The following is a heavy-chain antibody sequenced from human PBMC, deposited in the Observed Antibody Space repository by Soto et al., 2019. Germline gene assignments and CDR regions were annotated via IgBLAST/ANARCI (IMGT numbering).Heavy chain of an antibody. CDR2: IYYSGST. V-gene: IGHV4-39*01. J-gene: IGHJ6*02. CDR1: GGSISSSSYY. Sequence: SETLSLTCSVSGGSISSSSYYWGWIRQPPGKGLEWVGSIYYSGSTYYNPSLKSRVTISVDTSKNQFSLKLSSVTAADTAVYYCARRVAARLLRVGYYYYGMDVWGQGTTVTVSS. CDR3: ARRVAARLLRVGYYYYGMDV. D-gene: IGHD6-6*01.